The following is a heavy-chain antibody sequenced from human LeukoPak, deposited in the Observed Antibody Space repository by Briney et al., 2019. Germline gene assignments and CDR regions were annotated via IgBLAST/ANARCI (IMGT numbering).Heavy chain of an antibody. J-gene: IGHJ4*02. CDR1: GGTFSSYA. Sequence: SVKVSCKASGGTFSSYAISGVRQAPGQGLEWMGGIIPIFGTANYAQKFQGRVTITADESTSTAYMELSSLRSEDTAVYYCACIIAEYSSSGVDYWGQGTLVTVSS. V-gene: IGHV1-69*01. CDR3: ACIIAEYSSSGVDY. CDR2: IIPIFGTA. D-gene: IGHD6-6*01.